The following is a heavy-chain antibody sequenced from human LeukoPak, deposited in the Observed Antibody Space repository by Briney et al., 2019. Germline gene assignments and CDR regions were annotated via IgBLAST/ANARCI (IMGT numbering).Heavy chain of an antibody. CDR2: IYYTGTT. V-gene: IGHV4-59*01. CDR1: GDSISHSY. Sequence: PSETLSLTCTVSGDSISHSYWSWLRQPPGKGLEWIGYIYYTGTTNYNPSLKRRVSISVDTSKNQFSLKLSSVTAADTAVYYCARGSSGYSYGWGQGTLVTVSS. J-gene: IGHJ4*02. D-gene: IGHD5-18*01. CDR3: ARGSSGYSYG.